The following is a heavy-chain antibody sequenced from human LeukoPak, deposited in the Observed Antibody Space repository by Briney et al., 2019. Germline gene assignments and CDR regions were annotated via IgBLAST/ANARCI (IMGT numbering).Heavy chain of an antibody. CDR2: ISSSSSYI. V-gene: IGHV3-21*01. J-gene: IGHJ3*02. Sequence: GGSLRLSCAASGFTFSSYSMNWVRQAPGKGLEWVSSISSSSSYIYYADSVKGRFTTSRDNAKNSLYLQMNSLRAEDTAVYYWAKDRRRSIAVAGHDAFDIWGQGTMVTVS. D-gene: IGHD6-19*01. CDR3: AKDRRRSIAVAGHDAFDI. CDR1: GFTFSSYS.